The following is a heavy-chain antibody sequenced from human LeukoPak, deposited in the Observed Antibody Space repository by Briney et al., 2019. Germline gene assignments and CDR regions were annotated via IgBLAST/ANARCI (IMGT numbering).Heavy chain of an antibody. Sequence: SETLSLTCTVSGGSISSYYWSWIRQPPGKGLEWIGYIYYSGSTNYNPSLKSRVTISVDTSKNQFSLKLSSVTAADTAVYYCARGFLRYFDWLLEGFDYWGQGTLVTVSS. J-gene: IGHJ4*02. V-gene: IGHV4-59*01. D-gene: IGHD3-9*01. CDR3: ARGFLRYFDWLLEGFDY. CDR2: IYYSGST. CDR1: GGSISSYY.